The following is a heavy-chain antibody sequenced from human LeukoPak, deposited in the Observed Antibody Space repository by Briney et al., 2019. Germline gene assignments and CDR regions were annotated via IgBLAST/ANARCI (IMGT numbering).Heavy chain of an antibody. D-gene: IGHD3-16*02. CDR3: AKLEVISGLDS. V-gene: IGHV3-23*01. CDR2: ISGSGDNT. CDR1: GFTFNYYA. Sequence: GGSLRLSCAASGFTFNYYAMSWVRQAPGKGLEWVSAISGSGDNTDYADSVKGRFTISRDNSKNTLFLQMNSLRAEDTAVYYCAKLEVISGLDSWGQGTLVTVSS. J-gene: IGHJ4*02.